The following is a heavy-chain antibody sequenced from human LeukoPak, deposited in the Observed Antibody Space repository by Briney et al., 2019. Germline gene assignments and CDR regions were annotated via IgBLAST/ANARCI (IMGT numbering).Heavy chain of an antibody. CDR1: GCSISSGSYY. J-gene: IGHJ4*02. V-gene: IGHV4-61*01. CDR3: ARVGWSTVTTIFDY. Sequence: PSETLSLTGTVSGCSISSGSYYWSWIRQPPGKGLEWIGYIYYSGSTNYNPSLKSRVTISVDTSKNQFSLKLSSVTAADTAVYYCARVGWSTVTTIFDYWGQGTLVTVSS. D-gene: IGHD4-17*01. CDR2: IYYSGST.